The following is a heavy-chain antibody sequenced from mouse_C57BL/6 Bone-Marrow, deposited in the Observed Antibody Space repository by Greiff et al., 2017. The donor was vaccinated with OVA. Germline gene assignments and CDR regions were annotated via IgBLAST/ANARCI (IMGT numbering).Heavy chain of an antibody. Sequence: QVQLKQPGAELVKPGASVKLSCKASGYTFTSYWMHWVKQRPGQGLEWIGMIHPNSGSTNYNEKFKSKATLTVDKSSSTAYMQLSSLTSEDSAVYCCASLYGSSAFDYWGQGTTLTVSS. D-gene: IGHD1-1*01. CDR2: IHPNSGST. V-gene: IGHV1-64*01. J-gene: IGHJ2*01. CDR3: ASLYGSSAFDY. CDR1: GYTFTSYW.